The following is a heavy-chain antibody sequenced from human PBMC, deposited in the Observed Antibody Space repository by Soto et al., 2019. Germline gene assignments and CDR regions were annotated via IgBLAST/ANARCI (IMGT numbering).Heavy chain of an antibody. Sequence: GASVKVSCKASGGTFSSYAISWVRQAPGQGLEWMGGIIPIFGTANYAQKFQGRVTITADESTSTAYMELSSLRSEDTAVYYCAREGYSSGWSPPYNWFDPWGQGTLVTVSS. D-gene: IGHD6-19*01. V-gene: IGHV1-69*13. CDR2: IIPIFGTA. J-gene: IGHJ5*02. CDR1: GGTFSSYA. CDR3: AREGYSSGWSPPYNWFDP.